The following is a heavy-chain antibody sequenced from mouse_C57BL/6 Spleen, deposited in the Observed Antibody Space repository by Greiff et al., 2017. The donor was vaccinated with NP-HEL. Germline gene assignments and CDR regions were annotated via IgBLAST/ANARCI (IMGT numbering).Heavy chain of an antibody. CDR1: GYSITSGYY. Sequence: VQLKESGPGLMKPSQSLSLTCSVTGYSITSGYYWNWIRQFPGNKLEWMGYISYDGSNNYNPSLKNRISITRDTSKNQFFLKLNSVTTEDTATYYCARDNWDEAYWGQGTLVTVSA. V-gene: IGHV3-6*01. J-gene: IGHJ3*01. D-gene: IGHD4-1*01. CDR2: ISYDGSN. CDR3: ARDNWDEAY.